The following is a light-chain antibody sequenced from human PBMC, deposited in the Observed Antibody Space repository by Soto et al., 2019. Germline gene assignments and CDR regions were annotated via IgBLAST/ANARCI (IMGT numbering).Light chain of an antibody. Sequence: QSVLTQPASVSGSPGQSITISCTGTSSTVGGFNVVSWYQQHPWKAPKVIIYEGIKRPSGVSNRFSRSNSGSTASLTISGLQAEDEADYYCCSYVGATTYVFGTGTKVTVL. J-gene: IGLJ1*01. CDR1: SSTVGGFNV. CDR3: CSYVGATTYV. V-gene: IGLV2-23*01. CDR2: EGI.